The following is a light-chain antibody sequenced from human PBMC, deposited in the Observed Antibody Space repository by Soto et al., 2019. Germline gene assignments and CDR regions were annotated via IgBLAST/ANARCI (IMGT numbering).Light chain of an antibody. J-gene: IGKJ5*01. V-gene: IGKV3-15*01. CDR3: QQYNDRPRT. Sequence: EILMTQSPSTLSVSPGARATLSCGASQSVGSDLVWYRQKPGQAPRLLIYGASNRATGVPERFSGNGSGTVFTLTISSLQSDDFEVYYCQQYNDRPRTFGQGTRLEIK. CDR2: GAS. CDR1: QSVGSD.